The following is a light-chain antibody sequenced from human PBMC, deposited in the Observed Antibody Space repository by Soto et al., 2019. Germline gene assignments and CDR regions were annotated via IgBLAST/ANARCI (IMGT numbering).Light chain of an antibody. J-gene: IGKJ2*01. Sequence: EVVMTQSPATLSVFPGERVTLSCRASQSVSSGLAWYQQKLGQAPRLLIYSASTRATGIPARFSGSGSGTEFTLTINSLESEDFAVYYCQQYINGYTFGQGTKLEIK. CDR2: SAS. CDR1: QSVSSG. V-gene: IGKV3-15*01. CDR3: QQYINGYT.